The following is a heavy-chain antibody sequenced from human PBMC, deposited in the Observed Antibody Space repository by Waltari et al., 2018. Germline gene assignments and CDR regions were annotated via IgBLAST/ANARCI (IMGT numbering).Heavy chain of an antibody. J-gene: IGHJ4*02. V-gene: IGHV3-9*03. CDR3: ARDFEGPQEMTTVTHFDY. CDR2: ISLNSGSI. CDR1: GFTFDDYA. D-gene: IGHD4-17*01. Sequence: EVQLVESGGGLVQPGRSLRLSCAASGFTFDDYAMHWVGQAPGKGLEWVSCISLNSGSIGYADSVKGRFTISRDNSKNTLYLQINSLRAEDMAVYYCARDFEGPQEMTTVTHFDYWGQGTLVTVSS.